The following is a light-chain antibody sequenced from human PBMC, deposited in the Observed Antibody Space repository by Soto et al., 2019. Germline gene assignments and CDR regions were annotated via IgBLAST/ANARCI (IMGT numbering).Light chain of an antibody. CDR3: QQANSFPLS. CDR2: DAS. CDR1: QGISTW. Sequence: PYTLSASVGDRVTITCRASQGISTWLAWYQQKPGTAPKLLIYDASSLESGVPSRFSGSGSGTEFTLTISSLQPDDFGTYYCQQANSFPLSFGGGTKVDIK. V-gene: IGKV1-5*01. J-gene: IGKJ4*01.